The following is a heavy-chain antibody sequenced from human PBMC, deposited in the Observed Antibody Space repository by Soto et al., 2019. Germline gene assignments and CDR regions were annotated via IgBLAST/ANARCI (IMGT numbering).Heavy chain of an antibody. D-gene: IGHD3-22*01. CDR2: IIPIFGTA. Sequence: QVQLVQSGAEVKKPGSSVKVSCKASGGTFSSYAISWVRQAPGQGLEWMGGIIPIFGTANYAQKFQGRVTCTADESTSTAYRGLSSLRSEDTAVYYCARRDDSSGYYYFWFDPWGQGTLVTVSS. V-gene: IGHV1-69*12. J-gene: IGHJ5*02. CDR3: ARRDDSSGYYYFWFDP. CDR1: GGTFSSYA.